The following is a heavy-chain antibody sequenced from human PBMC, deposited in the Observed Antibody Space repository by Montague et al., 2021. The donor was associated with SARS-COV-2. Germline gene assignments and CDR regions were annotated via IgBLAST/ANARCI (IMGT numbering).Heavy chain of an antibody. CDR1: GDSISNYY. CDR3: ARLPYILPGYAYFDF. J-gene: IGHJ4*02. Sequence: SETLSLTCTVSGDSISNYYWSWIRRPPGKGPEWLGYIYYSGGTNXNPSLKSRVTISVDTSKNQFSLRLSSVTAADTAVYYCARLPYILPGYAYFDFWGQGSLVIVSS. D-gene: IGHD3-9*01. V-gene: IGHV4-59*08. CDR2: IYYSGGT.